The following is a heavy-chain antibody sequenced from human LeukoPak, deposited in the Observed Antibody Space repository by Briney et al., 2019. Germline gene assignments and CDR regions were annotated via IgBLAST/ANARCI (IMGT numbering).Heavy chain of an antibody. V-gene: IGHV4-34*01. Sequence: SETLSLTCAVYGGSFSGYYWSWIRQPPGKGLEWIGEINHSGSTNYNPSLKSRVTISVDTSKNQFSLKLSSVTAADTAVYYCAGGRGGYSYGYRYYYYYYMDVWGKGTTVTVSS. J-gene: IGHJ6*03. D-gene: IGHD5-18*01. CDR2: INHSGST. CDR1: GGSFSGYY. CDR3: AGGRGGYSYGYRYYYYYYMDV.